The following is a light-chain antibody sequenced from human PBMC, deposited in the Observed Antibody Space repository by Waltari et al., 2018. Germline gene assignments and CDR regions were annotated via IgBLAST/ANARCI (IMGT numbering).Light chain of an antibody. Sequence: IVMTLSPRSLPVTTAEPASFSCRASQSLRHSNGYNYLDWYLQKPGQSPQLLIYLGSNRASGVPDRFSGRGSGTDFTMKISRVEAEHVGVYYCMQGLQTPSTFGQGTKLEIK. J-gene: IGKJ2*02. CDR3: MQGLQTPST. CDR1: QSLRHSNGYNY. V-gene: IGKV2-28*01. CDR2: LGS.